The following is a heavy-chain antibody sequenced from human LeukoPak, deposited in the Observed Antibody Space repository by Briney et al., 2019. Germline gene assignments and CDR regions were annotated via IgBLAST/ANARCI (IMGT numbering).Heavy chain of an antibody. CDR1: GGTFISYA. CDR2: IIPIFGTA. Sequence: GASVKVSCKASGGTFISYAISWVGQAPGQGLEWMGGIIPIFGTANYAQKFQGRVTITADESRSTAYMELSSLRSEDTAVYYCARDPYGSGSYTPYNWFDPWGQGTLVTVSS. J-gene: IGHJ5*02. CDR3: ARDPYGSGSYTPYNWFDP. V-gene: IGHV1-69*13. D-gene: IGHD3-10*01.